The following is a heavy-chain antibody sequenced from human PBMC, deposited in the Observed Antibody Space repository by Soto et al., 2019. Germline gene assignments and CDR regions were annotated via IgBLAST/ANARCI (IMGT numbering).Heavy chain of an antibody. J-gene: IGHJ4*02. CDR1: GFTFSNAW. CDR3: TTTYYYDSSGYSFDY. CDR2: IKSKTDGGTT. Sequence: AGGSLRLSCAASGFTFSNAWMSWVRQAPGKGLEWVGRIKSKTDGGTTDYAAPVKGRFTISRDDSKNTLYLQMTSLKTEDTAVYYCTTTYYYDSSGYSFDYWGQGTLVTVSS. V-gene: IGHV3-15*01. D-gene: IGHD3-22*01.